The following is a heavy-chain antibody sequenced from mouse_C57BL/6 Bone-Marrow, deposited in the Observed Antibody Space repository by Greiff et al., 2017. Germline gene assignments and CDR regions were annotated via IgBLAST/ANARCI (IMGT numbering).Heavy chain of an antibody. CDR1: DSEVFPIAY. Sequence: QVQLQQSGSELRSPGSSVKLSCKDFDSEVFPIAYMSWVRQKPGPGVEWIGGILPSIGRTIYGEKFEDKATLDADTLSNTTYLELNSLTSEDSAIDYCGRGTTVVPYFDYGGQGTTLTVSA. D-gene: IGHD1-1*01. CDR3: GRGTTVVPYFDY. CDR2: ILPSIGRT. V-gene: IGHV15-2*01. J-gene: IGHJ2*01.